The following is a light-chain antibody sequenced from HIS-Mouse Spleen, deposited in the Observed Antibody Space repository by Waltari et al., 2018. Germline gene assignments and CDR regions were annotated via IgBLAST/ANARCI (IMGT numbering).Light chain of an antibody. J-gene: IGKJ1*01. V-gene: IGKV1-9*01. CDR2: AAS. CDR3: QQLNSYPPT. CDR1: QGISSY. Sequence: DIQLTQSPSFLSASVGDRVTITCRASQGISSYLAWYQQKPGKPPKLLIYAASTLKSGVPSRFRGSGSGTEFTLTISSLQPEDFATYYCQQLNSYPPTFGQGTKVEIK.